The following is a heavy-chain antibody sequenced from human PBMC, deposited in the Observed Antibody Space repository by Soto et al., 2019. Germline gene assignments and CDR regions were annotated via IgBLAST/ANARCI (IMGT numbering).Heavy chain of an antibody. D-gene: IGHD2-2*01. CDR1: GFTFSSYA. CDR3: ARDRLRGSTSFINWFDP. V-gene: IGHV3-30-3*01. J-gene: IGHJ5*02. Sequence: GGSLRLSCAASGFTFSSYAMHWVRQAPGKGLEWVAVISYDGSNKYYADSVKGRFTISRDNSKNTLYLQMNSLRAEDTAVYYCARDRLRGSTSFINWFDPWGQGTLVTVSS. CDR2: ISYDGSNK.